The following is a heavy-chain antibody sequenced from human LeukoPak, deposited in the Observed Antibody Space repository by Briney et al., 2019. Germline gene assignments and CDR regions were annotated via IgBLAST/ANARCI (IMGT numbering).Heavy chain of an antibody. CDR1: GGSISSYY. CDR2: IYYSGST. Sequence: PSETLSLTCTVSGGSISSYYWSWIRQPPGKGLEWIGYIYYSGSTNYNPSLKSRVTISVDTSKNQFSLKLSSVTAADTAVYYCARVAYYDGSGYYPGGYFQHWGQGTLVTVSS. J-gene: IGHJ1*01. CDR3: ARVAYYDGSGYYPGGYFQH. D-gene: IGHD3-22*01. V-gene: IGHV4-59*01.